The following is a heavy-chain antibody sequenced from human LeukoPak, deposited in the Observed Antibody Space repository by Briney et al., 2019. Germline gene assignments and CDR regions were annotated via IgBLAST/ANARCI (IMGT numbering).Heavy chain of an antibody. V-gene: IGHV3-48*03. Sequence: GGSLRLSCAASGFTFSTYEMNWVRQAPGKGLEWVSYISSSGSTIYYADSVKGRFTISGDNAENSLYLQMNSLRAEDTAVYYCAKEPFASGPFDYWGQGTLVTVSS. CDR2: ISSSGSTI. D-gene: IGHD3-10*01. CDR1: GFTFSTYE. J-gene: IGHJ4*02. CDR3: AKEPFASGPFDY.